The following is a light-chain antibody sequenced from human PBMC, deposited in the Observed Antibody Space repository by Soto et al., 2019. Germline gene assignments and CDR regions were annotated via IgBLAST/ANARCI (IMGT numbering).Light chain of an antibody. J-gene: IGKJ3*01. CDR2: GAS. V-gene: IGKV3-15*01. CDR1: QSIGGN. CDR3: QQYDNLPLT. Sequence: IVMTQSPATLTVSQGARATLSCRASQSIGGNLAWYQQKPGKAPRLLIFGASSRATGVPARFSGSGSGTEFTLTINSLLSEDFAVYFCQQYDNLPLTFGPGTKVDI.